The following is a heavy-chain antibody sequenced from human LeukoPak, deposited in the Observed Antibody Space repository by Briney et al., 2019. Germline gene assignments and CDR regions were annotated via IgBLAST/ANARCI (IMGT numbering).Heavy chain of an antibody. Sequence: GESLKISLKGSGYRFTSYWIGWVRQMPGKGLEWMGIIYPGDSDTRYSPSFQGQVTISADKSISTAYLQWSSLKASDTAMYYCARLRIAVAGRGEYNWFDPWGQGTLVTVSS. CDR1: GYRFTSYW. CDR3: ARLRIAVAGRGEYNWFDP. D-gene: IGHD6-19*01. J-gene: IGHJ5*02. CDR2: IYPGDSDT. V-gene: IGHV5-51*01.